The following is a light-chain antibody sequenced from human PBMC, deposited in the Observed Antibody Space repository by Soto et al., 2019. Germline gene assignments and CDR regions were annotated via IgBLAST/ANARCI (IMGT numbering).Light chain of an antibody. Sequence: EIVLTQSPGTLSLSPGERATLSCRSSQSVSSSYLAWYQQKPGQAPRLLIYGASSRATGIPDRFSGSGSGTDFTLTISRLEPEDFAVYYGQQYGSSPPWTFGQGTKGDIK. J-gene: IGKJ1*01. CDR3: QQYGSSPPWT. CDR1: QSVSSSY. CDR2: GAS. V-gene: IGKV3-20*01.